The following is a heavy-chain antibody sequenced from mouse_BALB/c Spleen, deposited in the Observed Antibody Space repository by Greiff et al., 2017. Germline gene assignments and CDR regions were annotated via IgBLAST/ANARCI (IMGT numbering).Heavy chain of an antibody. J-gene: IGHJ2*01. V-gene: IGHV3-6*02. D-gene: IGHD1-1*01. CDR2: ISYDGSN. CDR3: AREGNYGSSYDY. CDR1: GYSITSGYY. Sequence: EVQLVESGPGLVKPSQSLSLTCSVTGYSITSGYYWNWIRQFPGNKLEWMGYISYDGSNNYNPSLKNRISITRDTSKNQFFLKLNSVTTEDTATHYCAREGNYGSSYDYWGQGTTLTVSS.